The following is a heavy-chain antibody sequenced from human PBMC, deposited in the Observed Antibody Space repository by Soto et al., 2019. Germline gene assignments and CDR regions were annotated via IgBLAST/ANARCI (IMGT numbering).Heavy chain of an antibody. V-gene: IGHV4-30-2*01. CDR2: IYDGGPT. CDR3: ARGDRWLQPTRGWFDP. D-gene: IGHD5-12*01. Sequence: TLSLTCTVSGGSISIGGFSWSWIRQPPGKGPEWIGYIYDGGPTHHSPSLKSRVTISLDTSRNQVSLRLSSVTAADTAVYYCARGDRWLQPTRGWFDPWGLGTLVTVSS. J-gene: IGHJ5*02. CDR1: GGSISIGGFS.